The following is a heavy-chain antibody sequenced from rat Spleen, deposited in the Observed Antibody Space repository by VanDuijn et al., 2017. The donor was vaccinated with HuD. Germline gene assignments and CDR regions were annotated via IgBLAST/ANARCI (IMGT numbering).Heavy chain of an antibody. CDR2: ISTGGGST. CDR1: GFTFSNYY. D-gene: IGHD1-12*03. J-gene: IGHJ3*01. V-gene: IGHV5-27*01. CDR3: TTGGYDGYPNWFAY. Sequence: EVQLVESGGGLVQPGRSLKLSCAASGFTFSNYYMAWVRQAPTKGLEWVAYISTGGGSTYYRDSVKGRFTISRDNAKSTLYLQMDSLRSEDTATYYCTTGGYDGYPNWFAYWGQGTLVTVSS.